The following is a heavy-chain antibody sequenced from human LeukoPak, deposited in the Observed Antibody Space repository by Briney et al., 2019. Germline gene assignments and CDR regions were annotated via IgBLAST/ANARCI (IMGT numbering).Heavy chain of an antibody. CDR3: AKDVGMIGYCSGGSCYAIDY. D-gene: IGHD2-15*01. CDR1: GFTFSSYG. J-gene: IGHJ4*02. CDR2: ISYGGSNK. V-gene: IGHV3-30*18. Sequence: PGGSLRLSCAASGFTFSSYGMRWVRQAPGKGLEWVAVISYGGSNKFYADSVKGRFTISRDNSKNTLYLQMNSLRAEDTAVYYCAKDVGMIGYCSGGSCYAIDYWGQGTLVTVSS.